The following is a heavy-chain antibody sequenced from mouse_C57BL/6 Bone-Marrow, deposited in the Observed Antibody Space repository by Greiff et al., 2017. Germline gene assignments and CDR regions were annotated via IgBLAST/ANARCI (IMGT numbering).Heavy chain of an antibody. J-gene: IGHJ4*01. V-gene: IGHV10-3*01. Sequence: EVHLVESGGGLVQPKGSLKLSCAASGFTFNTYAMHWVRQAPGKGLEWFARIRSKSSNYATYYADSVKDRFTISRDDSQSMLYLQMNNLKTEDTAMYYCVRYEAMDYWGQGTLVTVSS. CDR3: VRYEAMDY. D-gene: IGHD2-3*01. CDR1: GFTFNTYA. CDR2: IRSKSSNYAT.